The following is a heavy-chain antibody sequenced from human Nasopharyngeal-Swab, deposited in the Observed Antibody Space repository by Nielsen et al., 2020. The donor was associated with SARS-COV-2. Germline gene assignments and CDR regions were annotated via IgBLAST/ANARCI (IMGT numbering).Heavy chain of an antibody. CDR2: VSYSGTA. CDR3: ARDESGDYLGLPFDY. CDR1: GASISSSINY. Sequence: SETLSLTCTVSGASISSSINYWGWIRQSPQKGLEWIGTVSYSGTANYNPSLNSRVTRSVDTSKNQFSLKLISVTAADTAVYYCARDESGDYLGLPFDYWGQGTLVTVSS. V-gene: IGHV4-39*07. J-gene: IGHJ4*02. D-gene: IGHD4-17*01.